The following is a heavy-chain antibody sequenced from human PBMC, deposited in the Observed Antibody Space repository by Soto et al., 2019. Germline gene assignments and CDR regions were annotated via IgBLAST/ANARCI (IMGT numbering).Heavy chain of an antibody. J-gene: IGHJ6*02. CDR3: ARKRQQRAYYYGMDV. D-gene: IGHD6-13*01. CDR2: ISSSSSTI. CDR1: GFTFSSYS. V-gene: IGHV3-48*02. Sequence: GGSLRLSCAASGFTFSSYSMNWVRQAPGKGLEWVSYISSSSSTIYYADSVKGRFTISRDNAKNSLYLQMNSLRDEDTAVYYCARKRQQRAYYYGMDVWGQGTTVTVSS.